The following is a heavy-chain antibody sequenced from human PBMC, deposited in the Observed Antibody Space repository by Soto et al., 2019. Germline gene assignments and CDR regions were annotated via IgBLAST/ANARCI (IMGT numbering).Heavy chain of an antibody. CDR2: IYYRSKWYN. CDR1: GDSVSSNSAA. D-gene: IGHD3-3*01. Sequence: SQTLSLTCAISGDSVSSNSAAWNWIRQSPSRGLEWLGRIYYRSKWYNDYAVSVKSRITINPDTSKNQFYMQLNSVTPEDTAVYYCARELYYDFWSGYYGYYGMDVWGQGTTVTVSS. V-gene: IGHV6-1*01. CDR3: ARELYYDFWSGYYGYYGMDV. J-gene: IGHJ6*02.